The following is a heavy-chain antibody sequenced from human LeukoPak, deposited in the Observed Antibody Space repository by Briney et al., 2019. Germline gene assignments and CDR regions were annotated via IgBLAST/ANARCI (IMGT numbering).Heavy chain of an antibody. J-gene: IGHJ6*02. CDR3: ARAPHYSNYGPYYYGMDV. CDR1: GFTFSDYY. Sequence: GGSLTLSCAASGFTFSDYYMSWIRQAPGKGLEWVSYISSSSSYTNYADSVKGRFTISRDNAKNSLYLQMSSLRAEDTAVYYCARAPHYSNYGPYYYGMDVWGQGTTVTVSS. CDR2: ISSSSSYT. V-gene: IGHV3-11*05. D-gene: IGHD4-11*01.